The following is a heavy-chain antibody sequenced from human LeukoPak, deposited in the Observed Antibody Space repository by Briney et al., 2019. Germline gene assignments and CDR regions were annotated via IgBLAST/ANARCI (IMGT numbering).Heavy chain of an antibody. V-gene: IGHV3-23*01. CDR3: AKDLTMIDAFDI. CDR2: ISGSGGST. D-gene: IGHD3-22*01. Sequence: GGSLRLSCAASGFTFSSYAMSWVRLAPGKGLEWVSAISGSGGSTYYADSVKGRFTISRDNSKNTLYLQMNSLRAEDTAVYYCAKDLTMIDAFDIWGQGTMVTVSS. CDR1: GFTFSSYA. J-gene: IGHJ3*02.